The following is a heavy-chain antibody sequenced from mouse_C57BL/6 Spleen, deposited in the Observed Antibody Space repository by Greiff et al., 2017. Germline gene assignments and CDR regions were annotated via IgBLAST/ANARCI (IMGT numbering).Heavy chain of an antibody. CDR1: GYTFTSYW. D-gene: IGHD2-1*01. CDR2: IHPNSGST. V-gene: IGHV1-64*01. Sequence: QVQLQQPGAELVKPGASVKLSCKASGYTFTSYWMHWVKQRPGQGLEWIGMIHPNSGSTNYNEKFKSKATLTVDKSSSTAYMQLSSLTSEDSAVYYCARSDGNYAWFAYWGQGTLVTVSA. CDR3: ARSDGNYAWFAY. J-gene: IGHJ3*01.